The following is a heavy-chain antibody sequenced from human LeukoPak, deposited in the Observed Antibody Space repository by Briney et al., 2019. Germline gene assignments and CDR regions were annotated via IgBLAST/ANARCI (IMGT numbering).Heavy chain of an antibody. CDR1: GFAFSSYE. CDR3: ARDRGYCSGGSCAPAYFDY. J-gene: IGHJ4*02. Sequence: GGSQRLSCAASGFAFSSYEMNWVRQAPGKGLEWVSYISSSGSTIYYADSVKGRFTISRDNAKNSLYLQMNSLRAEDTAVYYCARDRGYCSGGSCAPAYFDYWGQGTLVTVSS. CDR2: ISSSGSTI. V-gene: IGHV3-48*03. D-gene: IGHD2-15*01.